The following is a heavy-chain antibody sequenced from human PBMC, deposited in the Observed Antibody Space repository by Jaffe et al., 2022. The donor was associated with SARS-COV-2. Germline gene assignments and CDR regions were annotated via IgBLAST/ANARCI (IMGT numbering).Heavy chain of an antibody. V-gene: IGHV3-15*01. J-gene: IGHJ4*02. D-gene: IGHD3-9*01. CDR3: TTHPGYFDWLLYDFG. CDR1: GFTFSNAW. CDR2: IKSKTDGGTT. Sequence: EVQLVESGGGLVKPGGSLRLSCAASGFTFSNAWMSWVRQAPGKGLEWVGRIKSKTDGGTTDYAAPVKGRFTISRDDSKNTLYLQMNSLKTEDTAVYYCTTHPGYFDWLLYDFGWGQGTLVTVSS.